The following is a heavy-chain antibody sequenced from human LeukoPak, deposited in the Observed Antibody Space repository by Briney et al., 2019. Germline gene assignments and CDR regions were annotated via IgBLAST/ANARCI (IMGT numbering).Heavy chain of an antibody. Sequence: SETLSLTCAVYGGSFSGYYWNWIRQPPGKGLEWIGEINQSGSTNYNPSLKSRVTISFDTSKNQFSLKLSSVTAADTAVYYCARGRAFFDWGQGTLVTVSS. D-gene: IGHD3-3*02. CDR2: INQSGST. V-gene: IGHV4-34*01. J-gene: IGHJ4*02. CDR1: GGSFSGYY. CDR3: ARGRAFFD.